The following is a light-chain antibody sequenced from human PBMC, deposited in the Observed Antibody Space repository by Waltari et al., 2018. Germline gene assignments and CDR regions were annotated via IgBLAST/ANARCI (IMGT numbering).Light chain of an antibody. J-gene: IGKJ2*01. CDR1: QSVDRY. CDR2: DTF. CDR3: QQYYSAPNT. Sequence: EVVLTQSPATLSLSPGERATLSCRASQSVDRYLAWYQQKPGQAPRLLIYDTFFRATGIPARFSGSGSGTDFTLTISSLEPEDFAVYYCQQYYSAPNTFGQGTKLEIK. V-gene: IGKV3-11*01.